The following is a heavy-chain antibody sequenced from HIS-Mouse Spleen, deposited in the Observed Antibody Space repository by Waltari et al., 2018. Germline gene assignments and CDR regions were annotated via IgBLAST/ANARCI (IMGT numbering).Heavy chain of an antibody. CDR3: ARSPYYDFWSGYSDNWFDP. J-gene: IGHJ5*02. CDR2: ICYSGRT. D-gene: IGHD3-3*01. Sequence: QVQLQESGPGLVKPSQTLSLTCTVSGGAISSGGYYWSWIRQHPGNGLEWIGYICYSGRTYYNPSLKSRVTISVDTSKNQFSLKLSSVTAADTAVYYCARSPYYDFWSGYSDNWFDPWGQGTLVTVSS. V-gene: IGHV4-31*03. CDR1: GGAISSGGYY.